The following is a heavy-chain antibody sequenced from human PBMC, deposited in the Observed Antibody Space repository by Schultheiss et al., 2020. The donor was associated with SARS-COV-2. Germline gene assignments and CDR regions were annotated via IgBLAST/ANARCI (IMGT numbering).Heavy chain of an antibody. V-gene: IGHV3-21*01. CDR3: VKAAPTYSGRGLDY. Sequence: GGSLRLSCAASGFTFSSYEMNWVRQAPGKGLEWVSSVSSSSKYIYYADSVKGRFNISRDNSKNTLYLQMSSLRAEDTAVYYCVKAAPTYSGRGLDYWGQGTLVTVSS. J-gene: IGHJ4*02. CDR1: GFTFSSYE. CDR2: VSSSSKYI. D-gene: IGHD1-26*01.